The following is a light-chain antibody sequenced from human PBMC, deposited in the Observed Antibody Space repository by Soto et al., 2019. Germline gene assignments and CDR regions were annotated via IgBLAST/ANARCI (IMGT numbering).Light chain of an antibody. CDR1: NIGSKS. J-gene: IGLJ2*01. Sequence: SYELTQPPSVSVAPGKTARITCGGNNIGSKSVHWYQQKPGQSPVLVIYYDSDRPSGNPERFSGSKSGNTATLTISRVEDGDEADYYCQVWDSSSDRDVVFGGGTKLNVL. CDR2: YDS. V-gene: IGLV3-21*04. CDR3: QVWDSSSDRDVV.